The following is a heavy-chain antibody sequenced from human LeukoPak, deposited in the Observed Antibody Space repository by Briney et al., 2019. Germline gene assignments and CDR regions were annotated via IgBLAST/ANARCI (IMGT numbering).Heavy chain of an antibody. Sequence: GGSLRLSCAASGFTFSTYAMTRVRQAPGKGLEWVSSISGSGGNTYYADSVKGRFTTSRDNSNNTLYLHMNSLRADDTAVYYCASVFLEYFEDHWGQGTLVTVSS. V-gene: IGHV3-23*01. CDR3: ASVFLEYFEDH. J-gene: IGHJ4*02. CDR2: ISGSGGNT. D-gene: IGHD3-3*01. CDR1: GFTFSTYA.